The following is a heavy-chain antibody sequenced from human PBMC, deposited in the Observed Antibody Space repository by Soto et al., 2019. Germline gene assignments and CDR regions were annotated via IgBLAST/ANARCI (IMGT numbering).Heavy chain of an antibody. Sequence: SETLSLTCTVSGGSISSYYWSWIRQPPGKGLEWIGYIYYSGSTNYNPSLKSRVTISVDTSKNQFSLKLSSVTAADTAVYYCARGEMLTGYIPEYYYMDVWGKGTTVTVSS. CDR2: IYYSGST. D-gene: IGHD3-9*01. J-gene: IGHJ6*03. CDR1: GGSISSYY. V-gene: IGHV4-59*01. CDR3: ARGEMLTGYIPEYYYMDV.